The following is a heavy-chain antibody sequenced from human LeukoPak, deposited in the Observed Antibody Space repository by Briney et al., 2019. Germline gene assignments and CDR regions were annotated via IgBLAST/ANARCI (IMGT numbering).Heavy chain of an antibody. CDR3: AILDAGIDFDY. V-gene: IGHV3-48*03. CDR1: GFVFRDRE. Sequence: PGGSLRLSCAASGFVFRDREMNWVRQAPGEGLEWVAHITSSPTTIYYADSVRGRFTISRDDAKNSLYLQMNSLRAEDTAVYYCAILDAGIDFDYWGQGTPVTVSS. D-gene: IGHD3-3*01. J-gene: IGHJ4*02. CDR2: ITSSPTTI.